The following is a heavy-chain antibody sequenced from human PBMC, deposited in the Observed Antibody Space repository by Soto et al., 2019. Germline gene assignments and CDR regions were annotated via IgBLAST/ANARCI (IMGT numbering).Heavy chain of an antibody. CDR1: GGSISSSSYY. D-gene: IGHD6-6*01. CDR3: ATHPPASIAARFYWFDT. CDR2: IYYSGST. V-gene: IGHV4-39*01. Sequence: QLQLQESGPGLVKPSETLSLTCTVSGGSISSSSYYWGWIRQPPGKGLEWIGSIYYSGSTYYNPSLKSRATTSVETSKNRFSLKLGSVTAADTAVYYRATHPPASIAARFYWFDTWGQGTLVTVSS. J-gene: IGHJ5*02.